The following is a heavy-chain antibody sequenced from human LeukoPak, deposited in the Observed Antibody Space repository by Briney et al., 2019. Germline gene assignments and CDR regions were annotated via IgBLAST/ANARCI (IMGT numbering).Heavy chain of an antibody. CDR2: IVGNGGGI. D-gene: IGHD5-24*01. V-gene: IGHV3-23*01. CDR1: GFTFSTHA. J-gene: IGHJ4*02. Sequence: PGGSLRLSCAASGFTFSTHAMHWVRQAPGKGLEWVSVIVGNGGGIAYADSVKGRFTISRDSSNNILYLQMNSLRADDTAVYYCAKDRIPDGHYSIDFWGQGILVTVSS. CDR3: AKDRIPDGHYSIDF.